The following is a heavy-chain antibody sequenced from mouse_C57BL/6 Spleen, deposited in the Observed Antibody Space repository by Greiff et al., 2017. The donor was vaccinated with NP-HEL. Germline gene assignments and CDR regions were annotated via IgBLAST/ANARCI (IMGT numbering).Heavy chain of an antibody. CDR2: INPNNGGT. CDR1: GYTFTDYN. Sequence: EVQLQESGPELVKPGASVKIPCKASGYTFTDYNMDWVKQSHGKSLEWIGDINPNNGGTIYNQKFKGKATLTVDKSSSTAYMELRSLTSEDTAVYYCAREGGITRYFDVWGTGTTVTVSS. J-gene: IGHJ1*03. D-gene: IGHD1-1*01. V-gene: IGHV1-18*01. CDR3: AREGGITRYFDV.